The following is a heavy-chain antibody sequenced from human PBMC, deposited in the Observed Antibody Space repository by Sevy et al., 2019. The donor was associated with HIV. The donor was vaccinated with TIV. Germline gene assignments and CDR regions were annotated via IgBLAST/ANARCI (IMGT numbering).Heavy chain of an antibody. CDR2: INPKTGGT. CDR3: AKGGYGSGWPKYAFDI. Sequence: ASVKVSCKASGYTFTGYYIHWVRQAPGQGLEWMGRINPKTGGTNFAQQFQGRVTMTRDTSISTAYMELSRLRFDDTAVYYCAKGGYGSGWPKYAFDIWGQGTMVTVSS. J-gene: IGHJ3*02. V-gene: IGHV1-2*06. D-gene: IGHD6-19*01. CDR1: GYTFTGYY.